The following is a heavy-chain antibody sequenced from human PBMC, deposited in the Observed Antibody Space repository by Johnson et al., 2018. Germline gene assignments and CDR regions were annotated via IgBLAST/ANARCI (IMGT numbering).Heavy chain of an antibody. D-gene: IGHD2-2*02. CDR1: GFIFSDYY. V-gene: IGHV3-11*04. J-gene: IGHJ1*01. CDR2: IRDSNMI. Sequence: QVRLVEAGGGLVKPGGSLRLSCAASGFIFSDYYMSWIRQAPGKGLEWVSYIRDSNMIYYADSVRGRVTISRDNAKNSLYLQVNRLRDEDTAVYYCARGCSYTSCYRTDYFQHWGQGTLVTVSS. CDR3: ARGCSYTSCYRTDYFQH.